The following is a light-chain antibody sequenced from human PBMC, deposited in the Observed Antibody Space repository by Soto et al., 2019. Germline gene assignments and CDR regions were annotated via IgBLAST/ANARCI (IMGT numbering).Light chain of an antibody. V-gene: IGKV3-11*01. J-gene: IGKJ2*02. CDR1: QSVDRY. CDR3: QQRGKWPST. Sequence: EVVFTQSPYTVSLSPCETSTLSCRASQSVDRYVAWYQQKVGQAPRLLIYDAYTRATGVGARFTGSGSATDFSLTITSLEPEDFAVYYCQQRGKWPSTFGPGTKVDIK. CDR2: DAY.